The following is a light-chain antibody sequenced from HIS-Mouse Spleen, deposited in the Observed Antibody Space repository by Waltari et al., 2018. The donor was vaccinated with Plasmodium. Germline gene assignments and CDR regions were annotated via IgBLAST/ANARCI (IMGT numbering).Light chain of an antibody. J-gene: IGKJ3*01. V-gene: IGKV3-15*01. CDR3: QQYNNWSFT. CDR2: GAS. Sequence: EIVMTQSPATLSVSPGERATLSCRASQSVSSNLAWYQQKPGQAPRLLIYGASTRATGSPARFSGSGCGTEFTRTISSLQAEDFAVYYCQQYNNWSFTFGPGTKVDIK. CDR1: QSVSSN.